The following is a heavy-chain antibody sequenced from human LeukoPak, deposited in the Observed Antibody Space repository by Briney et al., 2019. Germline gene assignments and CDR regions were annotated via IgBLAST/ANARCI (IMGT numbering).Heavy chain of an antibody. V-gene: IGHV4-39*02. Sequence: PSETLSLTCSVSGGSISSGYYYWGWIRQPPGKGLEWIGSIYYSGSTFYNPSLKSRVTVSVDTSKNQFSLKLSSVTAADTAVYYCARDRGSYLDWFDPWGQGTLVTVSS. J-gene: IGHJ5*02. CDR1: GGSISSGYYY. D-gene: IGHD1-26*01. CDR2: IYYSGST. CDR3: ARDRGSYLDWFDP.